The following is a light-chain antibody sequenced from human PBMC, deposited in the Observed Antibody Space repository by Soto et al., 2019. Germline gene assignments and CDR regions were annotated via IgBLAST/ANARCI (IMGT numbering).Light chain of an antibody. CDR2: DVS. Sequence: QSALTQPRSVSGSPGQSVTISCTGTSSDVGGYNYVSWYQQHPGKAPKLMIYDVSKRPSGVPDRFSGSKSGNTASLTISGLQAEDEADYYGGSYAGSYPFWVGGGGTKVTVL. V-gene: IGLV2-11*01. CDR1: SSDVGGYNY. CDR3: GSYAGSYPFWV. J-gene: IGLJ3*02.